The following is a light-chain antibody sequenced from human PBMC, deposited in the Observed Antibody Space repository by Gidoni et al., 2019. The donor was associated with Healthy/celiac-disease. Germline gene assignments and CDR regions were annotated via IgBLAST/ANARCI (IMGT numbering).Light chain of an antibody. V-gene: IGKV1-5*03. CDR2: KAS. CDR3: QQYYSHWT. Sequence: DIQKTKSPSTLSASVGDRVTITCRASKSISIWLAWYQLKPGKAPTLLLYKASSLESGVPSRFSGGGSGTEFTLTISSLQPDDFATYYCQQYYSHWTFGQGTKVEIK. J-gene: IGKJ1*01. CDR1: KSISIW.